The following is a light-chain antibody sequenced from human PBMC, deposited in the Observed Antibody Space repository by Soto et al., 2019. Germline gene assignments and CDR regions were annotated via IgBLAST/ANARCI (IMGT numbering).Light chain of an antibody. CDR3: YSFTTCSTLV. V-gene: IGLV2-14*03. J-gene: IGLJ2*01. CDR2: DVS. Sequence: QSALTQPASVSGSPGQSITISCTGTSSDVGAYNYVSWYQHHPGKAPKLMIYDVSNRPSGVSNRFSGSKSGNTASLTISGLQAEDEADYYCYSFTTCSTLVFGGGTKLTVL. CDR1: SSDVGAYNY.